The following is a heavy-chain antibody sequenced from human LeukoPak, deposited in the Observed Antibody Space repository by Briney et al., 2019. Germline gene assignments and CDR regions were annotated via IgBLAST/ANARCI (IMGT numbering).Heavy chain of an antibody. V-gene: IGHV3-23*01. CDR3: AKDAFCTSTNCYASYFDY. CDR2: ISGSGGNT. J-gene: IGHJ4*02. CDR1: GFTFSSYA. Sequence: GGSLRLSCAASGFTFSSYAMNWVRQAPGKGLEWVSVISGSGGNTYYADSVKGRFTISRDNSKNTLYLQMHSLRAEDTAVYYCAKDAFCTSTNCYASYFDYWGQGTLVTVSS. D-gene: IGHD2-2*01.